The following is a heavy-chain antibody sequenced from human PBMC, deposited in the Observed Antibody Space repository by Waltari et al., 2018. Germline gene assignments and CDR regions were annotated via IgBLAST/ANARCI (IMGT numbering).Heavy chain of an antibody. D-gene: IGHD2-2*01. CDR3: ARVTSLPC. V-gene: IGHV3-48*03. CDR1: GGTFSSYA. J-gene: IGHJ4*02. Sequence: VQLVQSGAEVKKPGSSVKVSCKASGGTFSSYAISWVRQAPGQGLEWVSYISSSGSTIYYADSVKGRFTISRDNAKNSLYLQMNSLRAEDTAVYYCARVTSLPCWGQGTLVTVSS. CDR2: ISSSGSTI.